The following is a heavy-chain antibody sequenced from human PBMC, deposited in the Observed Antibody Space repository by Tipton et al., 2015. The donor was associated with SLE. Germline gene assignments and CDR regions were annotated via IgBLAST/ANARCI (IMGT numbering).Heavy chain of an antibody. CDR3: ARHSRSNYYDSSGYLAFDI. V-gene: IGHV5-10-1*01. D-gene: IGHD3-22*01. Sequence: QLVQSGAEVKKPGESLRISCKGSGYSFTIHWISWVRQMPGKGLEWMGRIDPSDSYTNYSPSFQGHVTISADKSISTAYLQWSSLKASDTAMYYCARHSRSNYYDSSGYLAFDIWGQGTMVTVSS. CDR1: GYSFTIHW. J-gene: IGHJ3*02. CDR2: IDPSDSYT.